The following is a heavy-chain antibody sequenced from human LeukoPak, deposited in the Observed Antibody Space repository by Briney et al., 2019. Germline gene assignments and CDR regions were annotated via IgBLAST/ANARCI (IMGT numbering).Heavy chain of an antibody. D-gene: IGHD6-13*01. V-gene: IGHV3-11*06. CDR1: GFTFSDHY. J-gene: IGHJ6*02. Sequence: RAGGSLRLSCAASGFTFSDHYVNWIRQAPGKGLEWVSYISTSGSYTNYADSVKGRFIISRDNAKNSLYLQMNSLRPEDTAVYFCARDPSYRYTSSLSYYYTMDVWGQGTTVTVSS. CDR2: ISTSGSYT. CDR3: ARDPSYRYTSSLSYYYTMDV.